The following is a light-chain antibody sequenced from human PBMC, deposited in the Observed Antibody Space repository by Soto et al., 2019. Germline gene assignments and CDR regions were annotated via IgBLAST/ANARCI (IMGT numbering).Light chain of an antibody. V-gene: IGKV3-20*01. CDR2: GTS. CDR3: QQYGNSPYT. Sequence: EIVLTQSPGTLSLSPGERVTLSCRASQSVSSSYLVWYQQKPGQAPRLLIYGTSSRATGIPDRFSGSGSGTDFTLTISRLEPEDFAVYYCQQYGNSPYTFGQGTKLEIK. J-gene: IGKJ2*01. CDR1: QSVSSSY.